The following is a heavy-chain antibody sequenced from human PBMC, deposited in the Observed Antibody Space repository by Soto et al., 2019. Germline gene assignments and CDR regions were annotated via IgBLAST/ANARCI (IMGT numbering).Heavy chain of an antibody. CDR2: ISYDGSNK. V-gene: IGHV3-30*18. J-gene: IGHJ4*02. CDR3: AKAPADIVVVDY. CDR1: GFTFSSYG. Sequence: QVQLVESGGGVVQPGRSLRLSCAASGFTFSSYGMHWVRQAPGKGLEWVAVISYDGSNKYYADSVKGRFTISRDNSKNALYLQMNSLRAEDTAVDYCAKAPADIVVVDYWCQGTLVTVSS. D-gene: IGHD2-15*01.